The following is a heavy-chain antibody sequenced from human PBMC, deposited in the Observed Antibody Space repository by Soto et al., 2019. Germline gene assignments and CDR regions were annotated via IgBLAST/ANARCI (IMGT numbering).Heavy chain of an antibody. CDR2: ISYDGSNK. D-gene: IGHD3-10*01. CDR1: GFTFSSYA. V-gene: IGHV3-30-3*01. Sequence: QVQLVESGGGVVQPGRSLRLSCAASGFTFSSYAMHWVRQAPGKGLEWVAVISYDGSNKYYADSVKGRFTISRDNSKNTLYLQMNSLRAEDTAVYYCARGGGVLWFGELLSWGQGTLVTVSS. J-gene: IGHJ5*02. CDR3: ARGGGVLWFGELLS.